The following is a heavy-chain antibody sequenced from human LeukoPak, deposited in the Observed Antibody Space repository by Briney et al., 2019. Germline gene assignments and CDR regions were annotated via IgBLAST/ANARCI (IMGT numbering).Heavy chain of an antibody. D-gene: IGHD5-18*01. J-gene: IGHJ4*02. V-gene: IGHV1-69*13. CDR1: GGTFSSYA. Sequence: SVKVSCKASGGTFSSYAISWVRQAPGQGLEWMGGIIPIFGTANYAQKFQGRVTITADESTSTAYMELSSLRSGDTAVYYCAKSESFEGMVIDYWGQGTLVTVSS. CDR3: AKSESFEGMVIDY. CDR2: IIPIFGTA.